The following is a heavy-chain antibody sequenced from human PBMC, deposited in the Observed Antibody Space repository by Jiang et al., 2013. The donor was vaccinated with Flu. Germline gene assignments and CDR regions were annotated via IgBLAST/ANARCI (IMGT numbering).Heavy chain of an antibody. D-gene: IGHD3-16*01. CDR2: IYYSGST. CDR3: AREMGGAEMRGAFDI. Sequence: KPSETLSLTCTVSGGSISSYYWSWIRQPPGKGLEWIGYIYYSGSTNYNPSLKSRVTISVDTSKNQFSLKLSSVTAADTAVYYCAREMGGAEMRGAFDIWGQGTMVTVSS. CDR1: GGSISSYY. V-gene: IGHV4-59*01. J-gene: IGHJ3*02.